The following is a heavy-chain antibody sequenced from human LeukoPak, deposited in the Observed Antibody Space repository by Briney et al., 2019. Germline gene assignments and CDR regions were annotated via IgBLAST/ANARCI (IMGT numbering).Heavy chain of an antibody. CDR1: GVSISSYY. CDR2: IYYSGST. V-gene: IGHV4-59*03. CDR3: WRRQGYSYDYYFDD. J-gene: IGHJ4*01. Sequence: SETLSLTCTVSGVSISSYYWSWVRQPPGKGLEWIGCIYYSGSTNYYPSLESRLTISLKTSDNQFFQHQIYVIGADTAVVYCWRRQGYSYDYYFDDWGQGTLVTVSS. D-gene: IGHD5-18*01.